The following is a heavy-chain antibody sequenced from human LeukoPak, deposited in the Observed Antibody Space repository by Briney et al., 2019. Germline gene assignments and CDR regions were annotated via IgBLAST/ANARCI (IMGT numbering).Heavy chain of an antibody. V-gene: IGHV3-48*03. Sequence: PGGSLRLSCAASGFTFSSYEMNWVRQAPGKGLEWVSYIRSSGSTIYYADSVKGRFTISRDKDKNSLYLQRNSLRAEDTAVYYCARDSYGSGWCLVFDYWGQGTLVTVSS. CDR2: IRSSGSTI. CDR3: ARDSYGSGWCLVFDY. D-gene: IGHD6-19*01. J-gene: IGHJ4*02. CDR1: GFTFSSYE.